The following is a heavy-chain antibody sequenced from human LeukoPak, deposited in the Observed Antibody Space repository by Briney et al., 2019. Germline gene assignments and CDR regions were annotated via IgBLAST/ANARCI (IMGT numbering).Heavy chain of an antibody. CDR3: EGTKGRHVGRNGMGV. D-gene: IGHD1-26*01. J-gene: IGHJ6*04. CDR1: GFTFNSYA. V-gene: IGHV3-30*04. CDR2: ISYGRCNK. Sequence: GGSVTLPCAASGFTFNSYAMHWPRHAPGKGLEWVADISYGRCNKYYEDSVKGRFTIYRDNSKNTLYLEMNRLWAEDTAVYYCEGTKGRHVGRNGMGVWGKGTGVTVS.